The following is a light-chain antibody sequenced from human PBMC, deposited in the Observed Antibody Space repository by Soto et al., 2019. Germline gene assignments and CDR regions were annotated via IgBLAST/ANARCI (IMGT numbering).Light chain of an antibody. Sequence: DIQMTHSPSTLSASVGDRVTITCRASQSISWSLAWYQHQPGKAPRLLIYDASTLESGVPSRFSGSRSGTEFTLSISSLQPEHFGTYYCQQCYMGWTFGQGTKVDIK. CDR2: DAS. J-gene: IGKJ1*01. V-gene: IGKV1-5*01. CDR1: QSISWS. CDR3: QQCYMGWT.